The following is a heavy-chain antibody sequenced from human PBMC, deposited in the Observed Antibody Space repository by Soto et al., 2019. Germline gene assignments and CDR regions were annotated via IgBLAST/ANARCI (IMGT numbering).Heavy chain of an antibody. J-gene: IGHJ6*02. D-gene: IGHD6-6*01. V-gene: IGHV4-59*01. Sequence: SETLSLTCTVSGGSISSYYWTWIRQPPGKGLEWMGYIYYSGSTNYNPSLKSRVTISVDTSKNQFSLKLSSVTPADTAVYYCARDGAIAARPLYYYYGMDVWGQGTTVTVSS. CDR2: IYYSGST. CDR3: ARDGAIAARPLYYYYGMDV. CDR1: GGSISSYY.